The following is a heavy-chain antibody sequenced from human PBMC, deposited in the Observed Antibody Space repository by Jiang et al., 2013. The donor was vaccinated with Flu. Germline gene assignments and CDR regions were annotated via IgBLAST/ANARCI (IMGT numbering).Heavy chain of an antibody. CDR1: GDSVSSNSAA. D-gene: IGHD3-10*01. CDR2: TYYRSKWYN. J-gene: IGHJ4*02. Sequence: SQTLSLTCAISGDSVSSNSAAWNWIRQSPSRGLEWLGGTYYRSKWYNDYAVSVKSRITINPDTSKNQFSLQLNSVTPEDTAVYYCARDRYGSGSYYKTGYYFDYWGQGTLVTVSS. CDR3: ARDRYGSGSYYKTGYYFDY. V-gene: IGHV6-1*01.